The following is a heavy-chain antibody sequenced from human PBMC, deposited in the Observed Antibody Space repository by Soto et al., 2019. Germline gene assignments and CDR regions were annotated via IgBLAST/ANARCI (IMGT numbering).Heavy chain of an antibody. CDR2: ISSSSSYI. CDR1: GFTFSSYS. V-gene: IGHV3-21*01. Sequence: GGSLRLSCAASGFTFSSYSMNWVRQAPGKGLEWVSSISSSSSYIYYADSVKGRFTISRDNAKNSLYLQMNSLRAEDTAVYYCARSKHYGDYAFDYWGQGTLVTVSS. CDR3: ARSKHYGDYAFDY. D-gene: IGHD4-17*01. J-gene: IGHJ4*02.